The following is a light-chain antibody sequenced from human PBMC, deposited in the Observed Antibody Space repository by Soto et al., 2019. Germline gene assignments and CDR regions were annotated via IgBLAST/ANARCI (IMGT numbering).Light chain of an antibody. Sequence: QSALTQPASVSGSPGQSITISCTGTSSDIGAYNYVSWYQQHPGKAPKLIIYEVSDRPSAVSNRFSGSKSANTASLTISGLQAEDEGDYHCSSYTGSSWVFGGGTKLTVL. J-gene: IGLJ3*02. V-gene: IGLV2-14*01. CDR3: SSYTGSSWV. CDR2: EVS. CDR1: SSDIGAYNY.